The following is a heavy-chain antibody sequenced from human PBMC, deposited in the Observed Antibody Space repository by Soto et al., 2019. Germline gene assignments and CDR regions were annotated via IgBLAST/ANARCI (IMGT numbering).Heavy chain of an antibody. J-gene: IGHJ4*01. V-gene: IGHV4-39*01. Sequence: QLQLQESGPGLVKPSETLSLTSTVSGGSISSSSYYWGWIRQPPGKGLEWIGSIYYSGSTYYNPSLKRRVPISIDTSKNQFSLKPSSVTAADTAVYYCATMTTVTTLLRRSRVRDDYWSQKTLVTVSS. D-gene: IGHD4-17*01. CDR2: IYYSGST. CDR3: ATMTTVTTLLRRSRVRDDY. CDR1: GGSISSSSYY.